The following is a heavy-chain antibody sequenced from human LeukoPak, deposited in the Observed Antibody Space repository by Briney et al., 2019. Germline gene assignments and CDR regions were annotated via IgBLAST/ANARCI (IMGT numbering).Heavy chain of an antibody. Sequence: GGSLRLSCAASGFTSSSYAMSWVRQAPGKGLEWVSAISGSGGSTYYADSVKGRFTISRDNSKNTLYLQMNSLRAEDTAVYYCAKGDYYDSSLSSFDYWGQGTLVTVSS. J-gene: IGHJ4*02. CDR3: AKGDYYDSSLSSFDY. V-gene: IGHV3-23*01. D-gene: IGHD3-22*01. CDR1: GFTSSSYA. CDR2: ISGSGGST.